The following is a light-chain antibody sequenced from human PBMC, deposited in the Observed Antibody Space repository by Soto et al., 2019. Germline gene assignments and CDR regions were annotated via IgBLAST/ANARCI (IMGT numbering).Light chain of an antibody. CDR2: AAS. V-gene: IGKV1-27*01. Sequence: DIQMTQSPSSLSASVGDRVTITCRASQGINNFLAWYQQKPGKVPKLLIYAASTLQSGVPYRFSGSGSVTAFTLTIRSVKPEDVATYYCQKYNSSPFTFGPGTKVDIK. CDR1: QGINNF. CDR3: QKYNSSPFT. J-gene: IGKJ3*01.